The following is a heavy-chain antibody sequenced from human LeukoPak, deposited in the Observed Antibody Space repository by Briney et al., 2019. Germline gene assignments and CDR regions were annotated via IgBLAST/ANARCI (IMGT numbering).Heavy chain of an antibody. CDR1: GFTFSSHW. V-gene: IGHV3-74*01. Sequence: GGSLRLSCAASGFTFSSHWMHWVRQAPGKGLVWVSRINSDGSSISYADSVKGRFTISRDNAKNTLYLQMSRLRPEDTAVYFCAKDASGSYEAQTFDDENYFDYWGQGTLVTVSS. J-gene: IGHJ4*02. D-gene: IGHD3-16*01. CDR3: AKDASGSYEAQTFDDENYFDY. CDR2: INSDGSSI.